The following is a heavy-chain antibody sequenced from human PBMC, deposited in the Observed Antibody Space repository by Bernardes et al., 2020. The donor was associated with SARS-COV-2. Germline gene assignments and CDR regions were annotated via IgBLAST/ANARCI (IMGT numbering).Heavy chain of an antibody. J-gene: IGHJ4*02. V-gene: IGHV3-21*01. D-gene: IGHD6-19*01. Sequence: GGSLRLSCAASGFTFSSYSMNWVRQAPGKGLEWVSSISSSSSYIYYADSVKGRFTISRDNAKNSLYLQMNSLRAEDTAVYYCARQGSAYSSGWYVDYWGQGTLVTVSS. CDR1: GFTFSSYS. CDR3: ARQGSAYSSGWYVDY. CDR2: ISSSSSYI.